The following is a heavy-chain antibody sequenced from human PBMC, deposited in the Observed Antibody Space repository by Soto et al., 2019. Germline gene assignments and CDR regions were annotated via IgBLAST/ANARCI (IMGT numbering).Heavy chain of an antibody. CDR3: ARYESGSYGNDAFDI. CDR2: INPSGGST. Sequence: ASVKVSCKASGYTFTSYFMHWVRQAPGQGLEWMGIINPSGGSTSYAQKFQGRVTMTRNTSTSTVYMELSSLRSEDTAVYYCARYESGSYGNDAFDIWGQGTMVTVSS. CDR1: GYTFTSYF. J-gene: IGHJ3*02. D-gene: IGHD1-26*01. V-gene: IGHV1-46*01.